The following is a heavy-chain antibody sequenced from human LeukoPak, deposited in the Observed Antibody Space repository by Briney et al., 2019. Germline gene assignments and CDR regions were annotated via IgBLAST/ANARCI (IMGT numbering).Heavy chain of an antibody. J-gene: IGHJ4*02. CDR2: INHSGST. CDR1: GGSFSGYY. D-gene: IGHD6-13*01. CDR3: ARVSQQLPFDY. Sequence: SETLSLTCTVYGGSFSGYYWSWIRQPPGKGLEWIGEINHSGSTNYNPSLKSRVTISVDTSKNQFSLKLSSVTAADTAVYYCARVSQQLPFDYWGQGTLVTVSS. V-gene: IGHV4-34*01.